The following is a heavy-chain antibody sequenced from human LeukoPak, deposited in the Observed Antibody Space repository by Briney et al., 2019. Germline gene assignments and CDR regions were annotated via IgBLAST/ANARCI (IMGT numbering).Heavy chain of an antibody. Sequence: SETLSLTCTVSGGSISSYYWSWIRQPPGKGLEYIGYIYSTGSTNYNPTLKSRVTISLDTSKNQCSLKLSSVTAADTAVYYCARHAYYYDSGSYSNYHCGMDVWGQGTTVTAAS. D-gene: IGHD3-10*01. CDR3: ARHAYYYDSGSYSNYHCGMDV. J-gene: IGHJ6*02. V-gene: IGHV4-4*09. CDR1: GGSISSYY. CDR2: IYSTGST.